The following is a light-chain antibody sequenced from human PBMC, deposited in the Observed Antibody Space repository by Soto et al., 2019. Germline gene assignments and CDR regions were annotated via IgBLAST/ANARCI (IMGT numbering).Light chain of an antibody. CDR2: GAS. CDR3: EQYNNWPRA. CDR1: QSVSSN. J-gene: IGKJ1*01. Sequence: EIVMTQSPATLSVSPGERATLSCRASQSVSSNLAWYQQKPGQAPRLLIYGASTRATGIPDRFSGSGSGTEITLTTSSLQSEDFAVEYCEQYNNWPRAVGQGTKVEFK. V-gene: IGKV3-15*01.